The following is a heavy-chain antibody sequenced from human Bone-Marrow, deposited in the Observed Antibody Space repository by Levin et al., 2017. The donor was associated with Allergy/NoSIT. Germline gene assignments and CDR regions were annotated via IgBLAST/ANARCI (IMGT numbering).Heavy chain of an antibody. Sequence: LSLTCAASGFLVSSNYMSWVRQAPGKGLEWVSVIYSGGATYYADSVKGRFTISRDNSKNTLYLQMNSLRAEDTAVYYCARGGYSVYDVDYWGQGTLVTVSS. V-gene: IGHV3-53*01. CDR2: IYSGGAT. D-gene: IGHD5/OR15-5a*01. CDR1: GFLVSSNY. CDR3: ARGGYSVYDVDY. J-gene: IGHJ4*02.